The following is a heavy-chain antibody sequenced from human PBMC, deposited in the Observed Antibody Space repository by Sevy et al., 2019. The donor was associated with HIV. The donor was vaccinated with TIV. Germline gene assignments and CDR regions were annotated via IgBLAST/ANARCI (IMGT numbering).Heavy chain of an antibody. CDR2: ISYDGSNK. V-gene: IGHV3-30*04. D-gene: IGHD2-2*02. Sequence: GGSLRLSCAASGFTFSSYAMHWVRQAPGKGLEWVAVISYDGSNKYYADSVKGRFTISRDNSKNTLYLQMNSLRAEDTAVYYCARDLAHYTDRGYYYGMDVWGQGTTVTVSS. CDR3: ARDLAHYTDRGYYYGMDV. CDR1: GFTFSSYA. J-gene: IGHJ6*02.